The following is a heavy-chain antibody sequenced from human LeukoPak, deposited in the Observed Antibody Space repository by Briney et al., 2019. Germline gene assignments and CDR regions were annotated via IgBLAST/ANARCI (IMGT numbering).Heavy chain of an antibody. Sequence: PSETLSLTCAVYGGSFSGYYWSWIRQPPGKRLEWIGEINHSGSTNYNPSLKSRVTISVDTSKNQFSLKLSSVTAADTAVYYCARGGQDIVVVPAAIPPRFDYWGQGTLVTVSS. CDR2: INHSGST. CDR3: ARGGQDIVVVPAAIPPRFDY. V-gene: IGHV4-34*01. CDR1: GGSFSGYY. D-gene: IGHD2-2*02. J-gene: IGHJ4*02.